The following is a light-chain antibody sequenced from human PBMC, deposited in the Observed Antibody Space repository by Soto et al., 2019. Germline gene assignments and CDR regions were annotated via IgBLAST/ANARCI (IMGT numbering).Light chain of an antibody. Sequence: EIVLTQSPGTLSLSPGERATLSCRASQSVSSIYLAWYQHKPGHAPRLLIYGASSRATGIPDRFSGSGSGKDFTLTISRLEPEDFALYYCQQYGSSPHTFGQGKKLEIK. CDR1: QSVSSIY. CDR3: QQYGSSPHT. CDR2: GAS. J-gene: IGKJ2*01. V-gene: IGKV3-20*01.